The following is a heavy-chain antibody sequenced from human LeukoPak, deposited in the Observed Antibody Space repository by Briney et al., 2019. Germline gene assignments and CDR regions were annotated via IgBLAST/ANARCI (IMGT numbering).Heavy chain of an antibody. CDR2: IRLDGTNK. V-gene: IGHV3-30*02. D-gene: IGHD3-22*01. J-gene: IGHJ5*02. Sequence: GGSLRLSCAASGFTFSSYGMYWVRQAPGKGLECVAFIRLDGTNKYYVDSVKGRFTISRDNSKNTLYLQMNSLRAEDTAVYFCAKDTGDYYGSSGYYYAGWFDPWGQGTLVTVSS. CDR1: GFTFSSYG. CDR3: AKDTGDYYGSSGYYYAGWFDP.